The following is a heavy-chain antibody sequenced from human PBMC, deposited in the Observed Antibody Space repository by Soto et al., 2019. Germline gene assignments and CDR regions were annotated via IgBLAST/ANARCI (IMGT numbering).Heavy chain of an antibody. D-gene: IGHD3-22*01. V-gene: IGHV4-31*03. Sequence: SETLSLTCTVSGGSISSGGYYWRWIHQHPGKGLELIGYIYHIGSTYYNPSLKSRVTISVDTSNNQFSLKLSSVTAAYTAVYYCARWGYDSSGYSFYGMDVWGQGTTVTVSS. CDR3: ARWGYDSSGYSFYGMDV. CDR1: GGSISSGGYY. CDR2: IYHIGST. J-gene: IGHJ6*02.